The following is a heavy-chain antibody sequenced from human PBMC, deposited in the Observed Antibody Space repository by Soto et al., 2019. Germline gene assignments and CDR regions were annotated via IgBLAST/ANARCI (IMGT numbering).Heavy chain of an antibody. CDR1: GFTFSSNG. CDR2: MSNDGSHT. V-gene: IGHV3-30*18. J-gene: IGHJ4*02. Sequence: QVQLVESGGGVVQPGRSLRLSCAASGFTFSSNGMHWVRQAPGKGLEWVAVMSNDGSHTSYADSAKGRFTISRDNSKNTLYLQMNSLRAGDSGIYYCTKGCSSSSNCYIIDYWGQGALVTVSS. D-gene: IGHD2-15*01. CDR3: TKGCSSSSNCYIIDY.